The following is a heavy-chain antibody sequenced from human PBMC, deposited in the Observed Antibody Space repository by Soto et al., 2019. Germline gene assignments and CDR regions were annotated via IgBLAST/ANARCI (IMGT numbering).Heavy chain of an antibody. V-gene: IGHV3-23*01. CDR3: ARAAEGYYPDDAFDI. Sequence: PGGSLRLSCAASGFTFSSYAMSWVRQAPGKGLEWVSAISGSGGSTYYVDSVRGRFTISRDVSKNTLYLQMNSLRAEDTAVYYCARAAEGYYPDDAFDIWGQGTMVTVSS. J-gene: IGHJ3*02. CDR1: GFTFSSYA. D-gene: IGHD3-22*01. CDR2: ISGSGGST.